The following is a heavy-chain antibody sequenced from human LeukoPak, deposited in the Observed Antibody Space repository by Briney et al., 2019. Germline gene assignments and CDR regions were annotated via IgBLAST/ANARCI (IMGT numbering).Heavy chain of an antibody. D-gene: IGHD1-26*01. CDR2: ISENGRNT. Sequence: GGSLRLSCAASGFTFRSYWMHWVRQPPGKGLMWVSRISENGRNTNCADSVKGRFTVSRDNAKNTLYLQMNSLRAEDTAVYYCATSPGVGADWGQGTLVTVSS. CDR1: GFTFRSYW. J-gene: IGHJ4*02. CDR3: ATSPGVGAD. V-gene: IGHV3-74*01.